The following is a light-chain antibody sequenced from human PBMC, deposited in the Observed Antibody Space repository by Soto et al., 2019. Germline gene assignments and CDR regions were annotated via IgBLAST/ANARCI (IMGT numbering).Light chain of an antibody. CDR2: GAS. CDR1: QSVRTK. J-gene: IGKJ5*01. Sequence: EIVLTQSPATLSLSPWERATLSCRASQSVRTKLAWYQQKAGQAPRLLIYGASTRATGIPDRFRGRGSGTEFTPTISSLQSEDFAVYYCQQYNSWPPITFGQGTRLEIK. CDR3: QQYNSWPPIT. V-gene: IGKV3-15*01.